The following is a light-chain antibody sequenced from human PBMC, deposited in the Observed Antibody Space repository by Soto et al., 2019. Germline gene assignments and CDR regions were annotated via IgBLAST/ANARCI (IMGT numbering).Light chain of an antibody. CDR1: QTISSR. Sequence: DIQMTQSPSTLSGSVGDRVTITCRASQTISSRLAWYQQKPGKAPKLLIYKASTLKSGVPSRFSGSGSGTDFTLTISSLQPEDFATYYCLQHNSYPLTFGGGTKVDI. CDR3: LQHNSYPLT. CDR2: KAS. J-gene: IGKJ4*01. V-gene: IGKV1-5*03.